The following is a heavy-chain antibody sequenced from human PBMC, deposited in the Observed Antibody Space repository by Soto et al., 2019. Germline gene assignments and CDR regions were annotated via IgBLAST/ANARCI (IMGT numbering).Heavy chain of an antibody. D-gene: IGHD5-12*01. J-gene: IGHJ6*02. CDR3: ARDSGYDARRYYYYYGMDV. CDR1: GYTFTGYY. Sequence: RASVKVSCKASGYTFTGYYMHWVRQAPGQGLEWMGWINPNSGGTNYAQKFQGRVTMTRDTSISTAYMELSRLRSDDTAVYYCARDSGYDARRYYYYYGMDVWGQGTTVTVSS. CDR2: INPNSGGT. V-gene: IGHV1-2*02.